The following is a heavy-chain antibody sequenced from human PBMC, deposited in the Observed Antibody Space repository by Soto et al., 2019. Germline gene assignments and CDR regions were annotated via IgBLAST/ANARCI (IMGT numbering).Heavy chain of an antibody. CDR3: ARGARDISGTHY. CDR1: GASVSTNGYY. V-gene: IGHV4-31*03. J-gene: IGHJ4*02. D-gene: IGHD3-22*01. Sequence: SETLSLTCSVSGASVSTNGYYWSWIRQHPGQGLEWIGYMYFTGSTYYNPSLKSRATMSLDSAKNQFSLEVTSVTAADTAVFYFARGARDISGTHYWGQGILVTVST. CDR2: MYFTGST.